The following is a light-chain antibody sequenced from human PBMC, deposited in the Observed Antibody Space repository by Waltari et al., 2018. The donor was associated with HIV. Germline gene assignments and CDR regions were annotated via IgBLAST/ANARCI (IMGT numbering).Light chain of an antibody. CDR1: QSISTY. CDR2: AAS. CDR3: QQSFSRVT. V-gene: IGKV1-39*01. J-gene: IGKJ3*01. Sequence: DIQLTQSPSSLSASLGYKVVITCRASQSISTYVNWYQQKPGRAPNLLIYAASPLQSGVPSRFSGGASGTDFTLTISGLQVEDFATYYCQQSFSRVTFGPGTKVYV.